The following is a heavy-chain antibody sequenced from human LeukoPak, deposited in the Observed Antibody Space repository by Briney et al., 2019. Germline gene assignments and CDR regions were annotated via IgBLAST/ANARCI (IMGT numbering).Heavy chain of an antibody. D-gene: IGHD3-10*01. J-gene: IGHJ3*02. CDR1: GGTFSSYA. CDR3: ARVDQYYYGSGSNQNAFDI. CDR2: IIPIFGTA. V-gene: IGHV1-69*06. Sequence: SVKVSCKASGGTFSSYAISWVRQAPGQGLEWMGGIIPIFGTANYAQKFQGRVTITADKSTSTAYMELSSLRSEDTAVYYCARVDQYYYGSGSNQNAFDIWGQGTMVTVSS.